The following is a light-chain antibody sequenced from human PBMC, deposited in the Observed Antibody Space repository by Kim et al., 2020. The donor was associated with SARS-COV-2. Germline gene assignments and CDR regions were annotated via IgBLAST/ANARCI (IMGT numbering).Light chain of an antibody. J-gene: IGKJ1*01. CDR1: QSINNN. CDR2: GTS. V-gene: IGKV3-15*01. CDR3: QQYNNWPPWT. Sequence: EIVMTQSPATLSVSPGERATLSCRASQSINNNVAWYQQKPGQAPRLLIYGTSTRATGIPARFSGSGSGTEFTLTISSLQSEDFAVYYCQQYNNWPPWTFGQGTKVDIK.